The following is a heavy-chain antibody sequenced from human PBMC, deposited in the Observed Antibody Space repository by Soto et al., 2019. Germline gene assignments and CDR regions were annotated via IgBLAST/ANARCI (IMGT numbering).Heavy chain of an antibody. CDR2: INHSGST. CDR1: GGSFSGYY. CDR3: AGSLNYYYYYMDV. V-gene: IGHV4-34*01. J-gene: IGHJ6*03. Sequence: SETLSLTCAVYGGSFSGYYWSWIRQPPGKGLEWIGEINHSGSTNYNPSLKSRVTISVDTSKNQFSLKLGSVTAADTAVYYCAGSLNYYYYYMDVWGKGTTVTVSS.